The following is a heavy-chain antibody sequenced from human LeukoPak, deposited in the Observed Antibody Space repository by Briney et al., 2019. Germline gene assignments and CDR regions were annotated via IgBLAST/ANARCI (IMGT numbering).Heavy chain of an antibody. CDR2: IKQDGSET. CDR1: EFTFSGYW. CDR3: ARAQWRRPDY. D-gene: IGHD5-12*01. J-gene: IGHJ4*02. V-gene: IGHV3-7*02. Sequence: GGSLRLSCAASEFTFSGYWMSWFRQAPGKGLEWVATIKQDGSETDYVVSVKGRFTISRDNAKNSLYLQMNSLRIEDTAVYYCARAQWRRPDYWGQGTLVTVSS.